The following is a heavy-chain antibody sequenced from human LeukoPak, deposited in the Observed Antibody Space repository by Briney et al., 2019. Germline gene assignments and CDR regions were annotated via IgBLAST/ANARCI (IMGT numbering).Heavy chain of an antibody. CDR2: ISSSSSTI. CDR3: ARDSQTGFGELFPDY. CDR1: GFTFSDYY. D-gene: IGHD3-10*01. Sequence: PGGSLRPSCAAPGFTFSDYYMSWIRQAPGKGLEWVSYISSSSSTIYYADSVKGRFTISRDNAKNTLYLQMNSLRAEDTAVYYCARDSQTGFGELFPDYWGQGTLVTVSS. J-gene: IGHJ4*02. V-gene: IGHV3-11*04.